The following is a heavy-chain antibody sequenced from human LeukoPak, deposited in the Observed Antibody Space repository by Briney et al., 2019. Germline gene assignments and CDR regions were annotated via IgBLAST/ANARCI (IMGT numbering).Heavy chain of an antibody. Sequence: GASVKVSCKASGHTFTSYGISWVRQAPGQGLEWMGWISAYNGNTNYAQKLQGRVTMTTDTSTSTAYMELGSLRSDDSAVYYCARDEGRRQWLVGIDYWGQGTLVTVSS. V-gene: IGHV1-18*01. CDR2: ISAYNGNT. CDR3: ARDEGRRQWLVGIDY. D-gene: IGHD6-19*01. CDR1: GHTFTSYG. J-gene: IGHJ4*02.